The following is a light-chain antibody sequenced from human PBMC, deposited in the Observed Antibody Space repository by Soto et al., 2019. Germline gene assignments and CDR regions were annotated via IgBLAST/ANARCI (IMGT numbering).Light chain of an antibody. Sequence: EIVLTQSPGTLSLSPGERATLSCRASLSVTSSFLAWYQQKPGQSPRHLVYGASSRTPGIPDRFSGSGSGTDFTRTISRLEPTDCAVDYFQQYGTSPLTFGQGTKVEI. J-gene: IGKJ1*01. CDR3: QQYGTSPLT. CDR1: LSVTSSF. CDR2: GAS. V-gene: IGKV3-20*01.